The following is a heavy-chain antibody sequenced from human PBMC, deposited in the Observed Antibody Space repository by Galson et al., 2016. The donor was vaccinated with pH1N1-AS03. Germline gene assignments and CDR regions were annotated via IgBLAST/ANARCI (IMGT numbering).Heavy chain of an antibody. J-gene: IGHJ5*02. CDR3: ARDRGWNYGGLDL. CDR1: GFTFSNFG. Sequence: SLRLSCAASGFTFSNFGMHWVRQSPGKGLEWVSFIGTSSTYIYYADSVKGRFTISRDNMKKSLYLQLNSLRAEDTGIYYCARDRGWNYGGLDLWGQGTLVTVSS. CDR2: IGTSSTYI. D-gene: IGHD1-7*01. V-gene: IGHV3-21*01.